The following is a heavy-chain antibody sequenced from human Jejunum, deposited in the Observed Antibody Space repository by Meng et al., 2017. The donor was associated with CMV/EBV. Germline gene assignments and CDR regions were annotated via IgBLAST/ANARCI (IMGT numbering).Heavy chain of an antibody. V-gene: IGHV2-5*02. CDR1: CSLITGWCG. D-gene: IGHD5-18*01. J-gene: IGHJ3*02. CDR3: AHNIYGGGGSAFDI. Sequence: CSLITGWCGVGLLRPPPGKVLECLALIYCDDDTRYSPSLKSRLTITKDTSKNQVVLTMTNLDPVDTATYYCAHNIYGGGGSAFDIWGQGTLVTVSS. CDR2: IYCDDDT.